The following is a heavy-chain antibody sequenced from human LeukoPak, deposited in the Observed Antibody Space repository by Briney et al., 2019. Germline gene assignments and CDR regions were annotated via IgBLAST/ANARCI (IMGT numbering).Heavy chain of an antibody. D-gene: IGHD1-26*01. CDR3: AKDRGSHPS. Sequence: GGSLRLSCAASGFTFSSYALSWVRQAPGGGVEWVSAISGRGGNTHYADSVKGRFTISRANSKNTLYLQMNSPRAEDTAVYYCAKDRGSHPSWGKGTMVTVST. V-gene: IGHV3-23*01. CDR2: ISGRGGNT. CDR1: GFTFSSYA. J-gene: IGHJ3*01.